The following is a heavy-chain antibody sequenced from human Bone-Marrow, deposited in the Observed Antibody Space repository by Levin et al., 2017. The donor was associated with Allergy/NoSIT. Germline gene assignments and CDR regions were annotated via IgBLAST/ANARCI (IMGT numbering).Heavy chain of an antibody. J-gene: IGHJ6*02. D-gene: IGHD6-13*01. V-gene: IGHV3-9*01. CDR2: ITYNSGNL. Sequence: SLKISCAASGFTFDDYAMHWVRQAPGKGLEWVSGITYNSGNLGYADSVKGRFTISRDNAKNSLYLQMNSLRADDTALYYCAKDTSDYSILSAGMDVWGQGTAVTFSS. CDR3: AKDTSDYSILSAGMDV. CDR1: GFTFDDYA.